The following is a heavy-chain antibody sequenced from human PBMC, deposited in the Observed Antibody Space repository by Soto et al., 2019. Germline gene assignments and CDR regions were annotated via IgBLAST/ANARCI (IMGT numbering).Heavy chain of an antibody. Sequence: SVKVACKASGGSFSSYAISWVRQAPGQGLEWMGGIIPIFGTANYAQKFQGRVTITADESTSTAYMELSSLRSEDTAVYYCARFRPYCGGDCWAPYYYYGMDVWGQGTTVTVSS. J-gene: IGHJ6*02. CDR2: IIPIFGTA. CDR1: GGSFSSYA. V-gene: IGHV1-69*13. CDR3: ARFRPYCGGDCWAPYYYYGMDV. D-gene: IGHD2-21*02.